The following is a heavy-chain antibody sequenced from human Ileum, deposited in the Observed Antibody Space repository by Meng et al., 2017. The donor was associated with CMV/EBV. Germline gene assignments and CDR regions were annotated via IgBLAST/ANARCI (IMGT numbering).Heavy chain of an antibody. Sequence: ESLKISCAASGFTFSDYWMTWVRQAPGKGLEWVANIKEDGGDKYYVDSVKGRFTISRDNSKNSLYLQMDTLRAEDTAMYYCMRAHPLGTWGQGTLVTVSS. D-gene: IGHD7-27*01. CDR1: GFTFSDYW. V-gene: IGHV3-7*04. CDR3: MRAHPLGT. CDR2: IKEDGGDK. J-gene: IGHJ4*02.